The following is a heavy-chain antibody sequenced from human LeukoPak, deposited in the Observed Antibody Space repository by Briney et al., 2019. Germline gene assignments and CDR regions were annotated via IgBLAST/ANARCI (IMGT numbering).Heavy chain of an antibody. V-gene: IGHV3-74*01. Sequence: PGGSLRLSCAASGFTFSSYWMHWVRQAPGKGLVWVSRINSNGSSRTYADSVKGRVTISRDNAKNTQSLQMNRLRTEDTAVYYCAREVCIGSSCSVIDYWGQGTLVTVSS. D-gene: IGHD2-15*01. CDR2: INSNGSSR. CDR1: GFTFSSYW. J-gene: IGHJ4*02. CDR3: AREVCIGSSCSVIDY.